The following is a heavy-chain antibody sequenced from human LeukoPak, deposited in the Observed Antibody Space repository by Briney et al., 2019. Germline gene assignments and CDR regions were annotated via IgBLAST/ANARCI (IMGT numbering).Heavy chain of an antibody. CDR1: GFTFSKYN. D-gene: IGHD1-26*01. Sequence: GGSLRLSCAASGFTFSKYNMNWVRHAPGKRLEWVSSITSSSSYIYYADSVKGRFTISRDNAKNSLYLQMNSLRAEDTAVYYCARDPYSGSYSAYYYYYMDVWGKGTTVTVSS. J-gene: IGHJ6*03. V-gene: IGHV3-21*01. CDR3: ARDPYSGSYSAYYYYYMDV. CDR2: ITSSSSYI.